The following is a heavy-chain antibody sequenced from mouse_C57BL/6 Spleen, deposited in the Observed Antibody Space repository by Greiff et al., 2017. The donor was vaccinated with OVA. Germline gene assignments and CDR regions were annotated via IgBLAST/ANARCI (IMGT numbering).Heavy chain of an antibody. Sequence: EVNLVESGGGLVKPGGSLKLSCAASGFTFSSYAMSWVRQTPEKRLEWVATISDGGSYTYYPDNVKGRFTISRDNAKNNLYLQMSHLKSEDTAMYYCARAVGATYFDYWGKGTTLTVSS. D-gene: IGHD1-1*01. CDR3: ARAVGATYFDY. J-gene: IGHJ2*01. V-gene: IGHV5-4*03. CDR1: GFTFSSYA. CDR2: ISDGGSYT.